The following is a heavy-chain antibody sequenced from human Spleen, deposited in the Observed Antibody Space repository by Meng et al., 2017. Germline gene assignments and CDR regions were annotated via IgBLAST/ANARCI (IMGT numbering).Heavy chain of an antibody. CDR2: INHSGST. J-gene: IGHJ4*02. V-gene: IGHV4-34*01. CDR1: GGSFSGYY. Sequence: QVQLQQWGVGLLKPSETLSLTCAGYGGSFSGYYWSWIRQPPGKGLEWIGEINHSGSTNYNPSLKSRVTISVDTSKNQLSLKLSSVTAADTAVYYCARAGGSSWGQGTLVTVSS. D-gene: IGHD6-13*01. CDR3: ARAGGSS.